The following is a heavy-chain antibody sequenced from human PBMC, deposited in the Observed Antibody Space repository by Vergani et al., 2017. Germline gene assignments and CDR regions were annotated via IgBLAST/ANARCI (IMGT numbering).Heavy chain of an antibody. CDR1: GFKFSDHY. V-gene: IGHV3-11*04. CDR3: AENPDLSTTRNIYAFDV. CDR2: VSPGASTV. Sequence: LEESGGGSVKPGGSLRLSCAASGFKFSDHYMSWIRQAPGKGLEWVSHVSPGASTVSYTDSVTGRFTVSRDNDNNSLTLDMTTLRVEDTAVYYCAENPDLSTTRNIYAFDVWGQGTTVTVSS. D-gene: IGHD1-1*01. J-gene: IGHJ6*02.